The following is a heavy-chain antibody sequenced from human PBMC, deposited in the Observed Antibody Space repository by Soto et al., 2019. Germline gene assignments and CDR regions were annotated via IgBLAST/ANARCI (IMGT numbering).Heavy chain of an antibody. V-gene: IGHV4-61*08. CDR3: ARTTASRSLDV. Sequence: QVQLQESGPGLVKPSETLSLTATVSGASVSNTGFYWSWIRQPPGKGLEWIGYIYSSGSTTYNSSLKXRITLSXXTSKNQVSLNLTSVTAADTAMYYCARTTASRSLDVWGHGTMVSVSS. J-gene: IGHJ3*01. CDR1: GASVSNTGFY. CDR2: IYSSGST. D-gene: IGHD2-21*02.